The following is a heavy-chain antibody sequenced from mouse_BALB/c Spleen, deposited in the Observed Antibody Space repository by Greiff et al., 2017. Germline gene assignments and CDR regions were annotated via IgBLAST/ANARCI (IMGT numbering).Heavy chain of an antibody. CDR3: ARGGWLPLDYYAMDY. CDR1: GFTFSSYA. J-gene: IGHJ4*01. CDR2: ISSGGST. D-gene: IGHD2-3*01. V-gene: IGHV5-6-5*01. Sequence: EVKLMESGGGLVKPGGSLKLSCAASGFTFSSYAMSWVRQTPEKRLEWVASISSGGSTYYPDSVKGRFTISRDNARNILYLQMSSLRSEDTAMYYCARGGWLPLDYYAMDYWGQGTSVTVSS.